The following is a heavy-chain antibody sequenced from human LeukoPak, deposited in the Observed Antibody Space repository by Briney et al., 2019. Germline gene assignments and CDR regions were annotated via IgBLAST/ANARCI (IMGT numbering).Heavy chain of an antibody. CDR3: ASGDYSSGWYYFDY. CDR1: GDSVSSNSAA. J-gene: IGHJ4*02. D-gene: IGHD6-19*01. V-gene: IGHV6-1*01. Sequence: SQTLSLTCAISGDSVSSNSAAWNWIRQSPSRGLEWLGRTYYGSKWYNDYTVSVKSRITINPDTSKNQFSLQLNSVTPEDTAVYYCASGDYSSGWYYFDYWGQGTLVTVSS. CDR2: TYYGSKWYN.